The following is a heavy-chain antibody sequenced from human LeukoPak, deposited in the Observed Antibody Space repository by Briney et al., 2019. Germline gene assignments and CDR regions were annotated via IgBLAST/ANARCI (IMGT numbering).Heavy chain of an antibody. CDR1: GDSVSSNSAT. J-gene: IGHJ6*04. CDR2: TYYRSKWYN. Sequence: SQTLSLTCVISGDSVSSNSATWNWIRQSPSRGLEWLGRTYYRSKWYNDYAVFVKSRITINPDTSKNQFSLQLNSLTPEDTAVYYCVHYNWNYSPVWGKGTTVTVSS. CDR3: VHYNWNYSPV. D-gene: IGHD1-7*01. V-gene: IGHV6-1*01.